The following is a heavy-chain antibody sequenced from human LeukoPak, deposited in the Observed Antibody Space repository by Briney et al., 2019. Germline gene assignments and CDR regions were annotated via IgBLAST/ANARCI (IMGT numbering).Heavy chain of an antibody. Sequence: PGGSLRLSCAASGFTFSSYAMSWVRQAPGTGLEWVSAISGSGGSTYYADSVKGRFTISRDNSKNTLYLQMNSLRAEDTAVYYCAKTRPSGLVRGVITPAGYMDVWGKGTTVTISS. V-gene: IGHV3-23*01. D-gene: IGHD3-10*01. CDR2: ISGSGGST. CDR1: GFTFSSYA. J-gene: IGHJ6*03. CDR3: AKTRPSGLVRGVITPAGYMDV.